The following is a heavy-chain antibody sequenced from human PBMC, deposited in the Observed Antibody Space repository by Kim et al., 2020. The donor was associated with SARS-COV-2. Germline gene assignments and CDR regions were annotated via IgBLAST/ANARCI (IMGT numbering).Heavy chain of an antibody. CDR2: IDPSDSYT. CDR3: ARRSYYYGSGSYGRGYYGMNV. Sequence: GESLKISCKGSGYSFTSYWISWVRQMPGKGLEWMGRIDPSDSYTNYSPSFQGHVTISADKSISTAYLQWSSLKASDTAMYYCARRSYYYGSGSYGRGYYGMNVWGQGTTVTVSS. CDR1: GYSFTSYW. V-gene: IGHV5-10-1*01. D-gene: IGHD3-10*01. J-gene: IGHJ6*02.